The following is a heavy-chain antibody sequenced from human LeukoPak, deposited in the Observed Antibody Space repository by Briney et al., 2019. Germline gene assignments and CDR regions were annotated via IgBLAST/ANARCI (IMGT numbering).Heavy chain of an antibody. V-gene: IGHV4-30-4*08. CDR2: IYYSAST. J-gene: IGHJ4*02. CDR1: GGSISSGDYY. CDR3: ASITMVRGVNY. Sequence: SETLSLTCTVCGGSISSGDYYWRGIRQPPGKGLEWIGYIYYSASTYYNPSLKSRVTISADTSKTQFSLKLSSVTAADTAVYYCASITMVRGVNYWGQGTLVTVSS. D-gene: IGHD3-10*01.